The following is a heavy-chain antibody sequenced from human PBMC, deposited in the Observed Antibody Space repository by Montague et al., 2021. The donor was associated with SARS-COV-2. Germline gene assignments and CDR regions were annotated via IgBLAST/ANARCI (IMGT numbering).Heavy chain of an antibody. J-gene: IGHJ4*02. CDR3: AKDTGRRNYFDY. CDR2: ISGSGGNT. D-gene: IGHD4-11*01. CDR1: GFTFSSYA. Sequence: SLRLSCAASGFTFSSYAMSWVRQAPGKGLEWVSAISGSGGNTSYADSVKGRFTISRDNSKNTLYVQMNRLRAEDTAVYYCAKDTGRRNYFDYWGQGTLVTVSS. V-gene: IGHV3-23*01.